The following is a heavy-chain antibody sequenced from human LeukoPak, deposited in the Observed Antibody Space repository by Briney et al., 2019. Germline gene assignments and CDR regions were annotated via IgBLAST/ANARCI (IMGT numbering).Heavy chain of an antibody. Sequence: PGGPLRLSCAASGSIFSEHYMDWVRQAPGKGLKWVGPISNKVNSATTEYAASVRGRFSISRDDSKNFLYLQMNSLKSEDTALYYCANTYLYWGQGTLVTVSS. J-gene: IGHJ4*02. CDR3: ANTYLY. V-gene: IGHV3-72*01. D-gene: IGHD3-16*01. CDR1: GSIFSEHY. CDR2: ISNKVNSATT.